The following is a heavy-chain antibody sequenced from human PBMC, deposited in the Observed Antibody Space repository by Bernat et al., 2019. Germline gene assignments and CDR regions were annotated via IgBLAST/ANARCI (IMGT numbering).Heavy chain of an antibody. CDR2: ISNNGGST. J-gene: IGHJ4*02. V-gene: IGHV3-23*01. Sequence: EVQLLESGGGLVQPGWSLRLSCAASGFTFSSYTIAWVRQAPGEGLEWVSAISNNGGSTYYGDSVKGRFTISRDNSKNTVYLQMNSLRVEDTAVYYCAKGHCTNMCYPYYFDCWGQGTLVTVSS. D-gene: IGHD2-8*01. CDR3: AKGHCTNMCYPYYFDC. CDR1: GFTFSSYT.